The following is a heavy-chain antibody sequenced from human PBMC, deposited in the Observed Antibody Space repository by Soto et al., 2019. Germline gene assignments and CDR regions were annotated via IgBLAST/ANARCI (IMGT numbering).Heavy chain of an antibody. J-gene: IGHJ4*02. CDR3: AKGKYAPLRYFKYYFDY. CDR1: GFTFSSYA. Sequence: VQLLESGGGLVQPGGSLRLSCAASGFTFSSYAMSWVRQAPGKGLEWVSAISGSGGSTYYADSVKGRFTISRDNSKNTLYLQMNSLRAEDTAVYYCAKGKYAPLRYFKYYFDYWGQGTLVTVSS. CDR2: ISGSGGST. V-gene: IGHV3-23*01. D-gene: IGHD3-9*01.